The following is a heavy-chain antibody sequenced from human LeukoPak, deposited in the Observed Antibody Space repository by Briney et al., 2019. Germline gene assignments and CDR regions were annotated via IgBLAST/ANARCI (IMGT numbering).Heavy chain of an antibody. V-gene: IGHV3-23*01. D-gene: IGHD2-15*01. CDR1: GFIFSTRA. J-gene: IGHJ4*02. CDR3: ARGYCSGGSCNRRQFDS. CDR2: VSSGGGTT. Sequence: GGSLRLSCAASGFIFSTRAMSWVRLAPGRGLGWVSVVSSGGGTTYYADFVKGRFTSSRNNSMSTLSLQMRSLGVEDTAMYYCARGYCSGGSCNRRQFDSWGQGTLVTVS.